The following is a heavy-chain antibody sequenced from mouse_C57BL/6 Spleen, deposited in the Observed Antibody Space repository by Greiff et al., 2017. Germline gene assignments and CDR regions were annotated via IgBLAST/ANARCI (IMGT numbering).Heavy chain of an antibody. J-gene: IGHJ3*01. CDR3: ARESGSSSPRFAN. D-gene: IGHD1-1*01. CDR1: GFTFSDYG. CDR2: ISNLAYSI. Sequence: DVLLVESGGGLVQPGGSLKLSCAASGFTFSDYGMAWVRQAPRKGPEWVAFISNLAYSIYYADTVTGRFTISRENAKNTPYLEMSSLRSEDTAMYYCARESGSSSPRFANWGQEALVTVSA. V-gene: IGHV5-15*01.